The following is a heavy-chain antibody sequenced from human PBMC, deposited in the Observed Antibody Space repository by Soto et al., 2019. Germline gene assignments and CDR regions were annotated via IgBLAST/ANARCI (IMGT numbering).Heavy chain of an antibody. V-gene: IGHV4-31*03. CDR3: ARDRFSFRAAHNWFDP. J-gene: IGHJ5*02. CDR2: IYYSGST. Sequence: SETLSLTCTVSGGSISSGGYYWSWIRQHPGKGLEWIGYIYYSGSTYYNPSLKSRVTISVDTSKNQFSLKLSSVTAADTAVYYCARDRFSFRAAHNWFDPWGQGTLVTSPQ. D-gene: IGHD2-15*01. CDR1: GGSISSGGYY.